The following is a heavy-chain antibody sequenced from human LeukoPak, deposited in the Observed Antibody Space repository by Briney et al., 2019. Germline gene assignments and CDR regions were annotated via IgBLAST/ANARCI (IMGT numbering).Heavy chain of an antibody. CDR1: GFTFDDYA. Sequence: PGGSLRLSCAASGFTFDDYAMHWVRQAPGKGLEWVANIKQDGSEKYYVDSVKGRFTISRDNAKNSLYLQMNSLRAEDTAVYYCARVEGLGYCSSTSCYTWYYFDYWGQGTLVTVSS. V-gene: IGHV3-7*01. CDR2: IKQDGSEK. D-gene: IGHD2-2*02. CDR3: ARVEGLGYCSSTSCYTWYYFDY. J-gene: IGHJ4*02.